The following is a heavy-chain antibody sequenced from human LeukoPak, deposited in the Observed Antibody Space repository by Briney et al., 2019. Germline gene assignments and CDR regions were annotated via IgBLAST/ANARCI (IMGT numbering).Heavy chain of an antibody. CDR3: AKDGAHGAVAASRLHYFDY. CDR1: GFTFSSYA. D-gene: IGHD6-19*01. Sequence: VGCLRVSSAASGFTFSSYAMSWVPQAPGEGREWVSPISGSGGSTYYADSVKGRFTTSRDNSKNTLYLQMNSLRAEDTAVYYCAKDGAHGAVAASRLHYFDYWGQGTLVTVSS. J-gene: IGHJ4*02. CDR2: ISGSGGST. V-gene: IGHV3-23*01.